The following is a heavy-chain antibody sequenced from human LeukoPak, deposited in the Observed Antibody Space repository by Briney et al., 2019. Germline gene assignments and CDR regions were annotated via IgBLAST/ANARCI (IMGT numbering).Heavy chain of an antibody. CDR1: AGTFSSYA. V-gene: IGHV1-69*05. Sequence: SVKVSCKASAGTFSSYAISWVRQAPGQGLERMGGIIPIFGTANYAQKFQGRVTITTDESTSTAYMELSSLRSEDTAVYYCARPQRGYSYGKFDYWGQGTLVTVSS. D-gene: IGHD5-18*01. J-gene: IGHJ4*02. CDR2: IIPIFGTA. CDR3: ARPQRGYSYGKFDY.